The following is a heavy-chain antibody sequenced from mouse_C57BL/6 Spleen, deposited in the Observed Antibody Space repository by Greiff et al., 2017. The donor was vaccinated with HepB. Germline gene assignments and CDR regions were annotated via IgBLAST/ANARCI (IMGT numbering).Heavy chain of an antibody. CDR1: GFTFSDYG. CDR3: ARMTTVVDWYFDV. D-gene: IGHD1-1*01. Sequence: EVKLQESGGGLVQPGGSLKLSCAASGFTFSDYGMAWVRQAPRKGPEWVAFISNLAYSIYYADTVTGRFTISRENAKNTLYLEMSSLRSEDTAMYYCARMTTVVDWYFDVWGTGTTVTVSS. V-gene: IGHV5-15*01. CDR2: ISNLAYSI. J-gene: IGHJ1*03.